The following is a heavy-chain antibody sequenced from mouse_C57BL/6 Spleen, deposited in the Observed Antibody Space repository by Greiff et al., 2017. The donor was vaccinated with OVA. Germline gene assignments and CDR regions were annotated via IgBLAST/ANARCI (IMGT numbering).Heavy chain of an antibody. J-gene: IGHJ2*01. V-gene: IGHV3-6*01. Sequence: ESGPGLVKPSQSLSLTCSVTGYSITSGYYWNWIRQFPGNKLEWMGYISYDGSNNYNPSLKNRISITRDTSKNQFFLKLNSVTTEDTATYYCAREDFSYFDYWGQGTTRTVSS. CDR3: AREDFSYFDY. CDR1: GYSITSGYY. CDR2: ISYDGSN.